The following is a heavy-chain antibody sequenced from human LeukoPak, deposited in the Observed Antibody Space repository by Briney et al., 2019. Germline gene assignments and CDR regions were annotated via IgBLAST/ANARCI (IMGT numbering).Heavy chain of an antibody. V-gene: IGHV1-69*05. Sequence: SVKVSCKASGGTFSSYAISWVRQAPGQGLEWMGGIIPIFGTANYAQKFQGRVTITTDESTSTAYMELSSLRSEDTAVYYCARPGVVGATTYAFDIWGQGTMVTVSS. CDR1: GGTFSSYA. D-gene: IGHD1-26*01. CDR3: ARPGVVGATTYAFDI. J-gene: IGHJ3*02. CDR2: IIPIFGTA.